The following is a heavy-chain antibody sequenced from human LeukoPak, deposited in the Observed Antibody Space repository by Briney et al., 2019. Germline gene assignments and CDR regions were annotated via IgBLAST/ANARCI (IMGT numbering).Heavy chain of an antibody. J-gene: IGHJ6*02. CDR3: ASPEYSRATEYYAMDV. CDR1: GFTFSSYA. V-gene: IGHV3-30-3*01. Sequence: GGSLRLSCAASGFTFSSYAMHWVRQAPGKGLEWVAVISYDGSNKYYADSVKGRFTISRDNSKNTLYLQMNSLRAEDTAVYYCASPEYSRATEYYAMDVWGQGTTVTVSS. CDR2: ISYDGSNK. D-gene: IGHD6-6*01.